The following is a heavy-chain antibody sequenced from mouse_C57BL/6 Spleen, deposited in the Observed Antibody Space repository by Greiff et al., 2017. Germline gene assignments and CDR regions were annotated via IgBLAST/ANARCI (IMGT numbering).Heavy chain of an antibody. CDR1: GFTFTDYY. V-gene: IGHV7-3*01. D-gene: IGHD2-12*01. CDR2: IRNKANGYTT. CDR3: ARYAYSYAMDY. J-gene: IGHJ4*01. Sequence: EVMLVESGGGLVQPGGSLSLSCAASGFTFTDYYMSWVRQPPGKALEWLGFIRNKANGYTTEYSASVKGRFTISRDNSQSILYLQMNALRAEDSATYCCARYAYSYAMDYWGQGTSDTVSS.